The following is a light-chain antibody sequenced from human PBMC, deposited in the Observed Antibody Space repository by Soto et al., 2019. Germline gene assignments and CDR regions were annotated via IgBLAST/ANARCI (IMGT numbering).Light chain of an antibody. Sequence: EIVLTQSPGTLSLSPGARGPLSCRASQSVSRSYLGWYQQKPGQAPRLLMHGASIRAAGVPDRFSGSGSGTEFSLTISSLQSEDFALYYCQQYNSWPLTFGGGTKVDI. CDR2: GAS. V-gene: IGKV3-20*01. CDR1: QSVSRSY. CDR3: QQYNSWPLT. J-gene: IGKJ4*01.